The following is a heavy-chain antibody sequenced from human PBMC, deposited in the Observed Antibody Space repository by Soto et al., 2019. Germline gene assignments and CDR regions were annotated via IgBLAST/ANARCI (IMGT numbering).Heavy chain of an antibody. J-gene: IGHJ3*02. CDR2: IYSGGST. CDR1: GFTVSSNY. CDR3: ARDYNLRLLHDAFEI. D-gene: IGHD1-20*01. Sequence: GSLRLSCAASGFTVSSNYMSWVRQAPGKGLEWVSVIYSGGSTYYADSVKGRFTISRHNSKNTLYLQMNSLRAEDTAVYYCARDYNLRLLHDAFEIWGQGTMVTVSS. V-gene: IGHV3-53*04.